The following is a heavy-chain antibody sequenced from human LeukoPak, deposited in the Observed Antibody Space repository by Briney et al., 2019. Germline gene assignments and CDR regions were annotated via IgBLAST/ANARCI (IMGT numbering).Heavy chain of an antibody. D-gene: IGHD5-18*01. CDR2: IYSGGST. J-gene: IGHJ5*02. Sequence: GGSLRLSCAASGFTVSSNYMSWVRQAPGKGLEWVSVIYSGGSTYYADSVKGRFTISRDNSENTLYLQMNSLRAEGAAVYYCARDRGGFGYSYGQIWFDPWGQGTLVIVSS. CDR1: GFTVSSNY. CDR3: ARDRGGFGYSYGQIWFDP. V-gene: IGHV3-66*01.